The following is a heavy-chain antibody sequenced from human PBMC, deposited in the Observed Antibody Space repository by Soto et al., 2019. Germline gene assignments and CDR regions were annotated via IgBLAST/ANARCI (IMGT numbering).Heavy chain of an antibody. CDR1: GGTFSSYA. CDR3: ARSPRGYYALWFDP. J-gene: IGHJ5*02. D-gene: IGHD3-22*01. CDR2: IIPIFGTA. Sequence: GASVKVSCKASGGTFSSYAISWVRQAPGQGLEWMGGIIPIFGTANYAQKFQGRVTITADESTSTAYMELSSLRSEDTAVYYCARSPRGYYALWFDPWGQGTLVTVSS. V-gene: IGHV1-69*13.